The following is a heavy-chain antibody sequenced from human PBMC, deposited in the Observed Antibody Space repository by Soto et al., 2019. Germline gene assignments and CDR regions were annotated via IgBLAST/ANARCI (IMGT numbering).Heavy chain of an antibody. J-gene: IGHJ4*02. CDR3: VRDLVTTIGDFDY. CDR2: INPNSGAT. Sequence: ASVKVSCKASGYTFTSYGISWVRQAPGQGLEWMGWINPNSGATNYAQKFQGRVTMTSDTSMSTAYVELARLRSDDTAVYYCVRDLVTTIGDFDYWGQGTLVTVSS. CDR1: GYTFTSYG. V-gene: IGHV1-2*02. D-gene: IGHD5-12*01.